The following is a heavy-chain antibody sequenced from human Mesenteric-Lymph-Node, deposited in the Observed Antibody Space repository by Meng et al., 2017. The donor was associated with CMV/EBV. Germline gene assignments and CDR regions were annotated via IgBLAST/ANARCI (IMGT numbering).Heavy chain of an antibody. V-gene: IGHV3-48*04. Sequence: GESLKISCAASGFTFSSYWMSWVRQAPGKGLEWVSYISTSGSSIYYADSVRGRFTISRDNAKNSLYLQMNSLRVEDTAVYYCATSCSSTSCYDYYYYHGMDVWGQGTTVTVSS. J-gene: IGHJ6*02. CDR2: ISTSGSSI. CDR1: GFTFSSYW. D-gene: IGHD2-2*01. CDR3: ATSCSSTSCYDYYYYHGMDV.